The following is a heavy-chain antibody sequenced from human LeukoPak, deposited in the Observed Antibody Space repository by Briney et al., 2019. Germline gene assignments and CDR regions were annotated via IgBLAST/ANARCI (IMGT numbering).Heavy chain of an antibody. J-gene: IGHJ6*03. V-gene: IGHV4-59*01. CDR1: GGSISSYY. D-gene: IGHD3-3*01. CDR3: ARVPMDFWSGYYAYYMDV. Sequence: PSETLSLTCTVSGGSISSYYWSWIRQPPGKGLEWIGYIYYSGSTNYNPSLKSRVTISVDTSKNQFSLKLSSVTAADTAVYYCARVPMDFWSGYYAYYMDVWGKGTTVTVSS. CDR2: IYYSGST.